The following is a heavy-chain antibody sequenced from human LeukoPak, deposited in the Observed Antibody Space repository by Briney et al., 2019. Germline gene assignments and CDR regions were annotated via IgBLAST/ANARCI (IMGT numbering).Heavy chain of an antibody. Sequence: PGGSLRLSCEASGFTFRDYYMSWVRQAPGKGLEWISYVDTSVNSVYYADAVRGRFTASRDNARNFLYLQMNSLRDEDTATYYCARDRGRIFSVTIMVDAFDIWGQGTTVTVSS. CDR3: ARDRGRIFSVTIMVDAFDI. CDR2: VDTSVNSV. J-gene: IGHJ3*02. V-gene: IGHV3-11*01. CDR1: GFTFRDYY. D-gene: IGHD3-3*01.